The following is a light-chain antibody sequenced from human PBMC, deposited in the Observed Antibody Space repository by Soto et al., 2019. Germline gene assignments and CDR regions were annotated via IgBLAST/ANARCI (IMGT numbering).Light chain of an antibody. J-gene: IGKJ1*01. CDR1: QSISTR. CDR3: QQYGGMCT. V-gene: IGKV1-5*01. CDR2: DAS. Sequence: DIRMTQSPSTLSASVGDRVTITCRASQSISTRLAWYQQKPGRAPKVLIYDASSLESGVPSRFSGSGSGTEFILTIRSLQPDDFASYCCQQYGGMCTFGHGTKVEMK.